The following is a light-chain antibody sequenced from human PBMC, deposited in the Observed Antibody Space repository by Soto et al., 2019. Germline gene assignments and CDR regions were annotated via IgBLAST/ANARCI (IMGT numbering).Light chain of an antibody. CDR2: EAS. J-gene: IGKJ5*01. CDR1: QSISSY. V-gene: IGKV1-9*01. CDR3: QQLYTLPFT. Sequence: DIPMTQSPSSLSASVGDRVTITCRASQSISSYLNWYQQKPGKAPKLLIYEASTLQSGVPSRFSGSGSGTEFTLTISGLLPEDFAAYHCQQLYTLPFTFGQGTRLE.